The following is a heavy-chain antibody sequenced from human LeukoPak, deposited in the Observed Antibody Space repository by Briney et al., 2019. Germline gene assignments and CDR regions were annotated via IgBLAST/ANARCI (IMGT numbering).Heavy chain of an antibody. D-gene: IGHD1-26*01. CDR3: ARGGSFHGF. V-gene: IGHV3-7*05. CDR1: GFTFSDYW. Sequence: GGSLRLSCAASGFTFSDYWMSWVRQAPGKGLECVANINQDESEKYYVDSVKGRFTISRDNANKSLYLQTYSLRAEDTGVCYCARGGSFHGFWGQGTLVTSPQ. J-gene: IGHJ4*02. CDR2: INQDESEK.